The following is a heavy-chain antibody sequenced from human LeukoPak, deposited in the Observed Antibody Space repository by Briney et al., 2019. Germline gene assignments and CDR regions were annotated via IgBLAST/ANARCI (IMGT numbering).Heavy chain of an antibody. Sequence: GASVKVSCKASGYTFTSYGISWVRQAPGQGLEWMGWISAYNGNTNYAQKLQGRVTMTTDTSTSTAYMELRSLRSDDTAVYYCARDYRPKYYYDSSGYYGWFDPWGQGTLVTVSS. CDR2: ISAYNGNT. J-gene: IGHJ5*02. CDR1: GYTFTSYG. V-gene: IGHV1-18*01. CDR3: ARDYRPKYYYDSSGYYGWFDP. D-gene: IGHD3-22*01.